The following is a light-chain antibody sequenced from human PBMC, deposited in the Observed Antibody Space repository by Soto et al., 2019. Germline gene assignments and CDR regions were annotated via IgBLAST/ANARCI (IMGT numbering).Light chain of an antibody. V-gene: IGKV1-5*03. Sequence: PMTHSPSTLSGSVGERVTITCRASQTISSWLAWYQQKPGKAPKLLIYKASTLKSGVPSRFSGSGSGTEFTLTISSLQPDDFATYYCQHYNSYSEAFGQGTKVDNK. J-gene: IGKJ1*01. CDR2: KAS. CDR3: QHYNSYSEA. CDR1: QTISSW.